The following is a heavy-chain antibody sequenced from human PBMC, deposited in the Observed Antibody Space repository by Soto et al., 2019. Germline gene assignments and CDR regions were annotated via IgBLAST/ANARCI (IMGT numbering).Heavy chain of an antibody. D-gene: IGHD3-10*01. CDR1: GYTFTSYA. J-gene: IGHJ4*02. Sequence: ASVRVSCKASGYTFTSYAMHWVRQAPGQRLEWMGWINAGNGNTKYSQKFQGRVTITRDTSASTAYMELSSLRSDDTAVYYCASAMYRITMVRGVIAPPDYWGQGTLVTVSS. CDR3: ASAMYRITMVRGVIAPPDY. CDR2: INAGNGNT. V-gene: IGHV1-3*01.